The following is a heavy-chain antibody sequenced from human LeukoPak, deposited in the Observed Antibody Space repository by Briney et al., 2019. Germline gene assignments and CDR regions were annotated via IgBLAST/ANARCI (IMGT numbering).Heavy chain of an antibody. CDR3: AKDQRCLTPDGTSARCYEDYFDL. V-gene: IGHV4-38-2*02. CDR2: NQDSRGA. CDR1: GYSISSGWQ. D-gene: IGHD2-2*01. Sequence: AGTLSLTCAASGYSISSGWQSACIRQPPGKTLGWINRNQDSRGAHYKPSLKSRVTISIDTSNNHFSLRLSTVTAADTAVYYCAKDQRCLTPDGTSARCYEDYFDLWGQGTMVTVSS. J-gene: IGHJ4*01.